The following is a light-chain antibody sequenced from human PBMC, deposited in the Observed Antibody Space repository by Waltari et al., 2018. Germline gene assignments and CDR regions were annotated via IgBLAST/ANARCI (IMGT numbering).Light chain of an antibody. CDR1: SSNIGYNF. Sequence: QSVLTQPPSLSAAPGQKVTISCPGSSSNIGYNFVSWYQQFPGTAPKLLIYENNKRPSGIPDRFSGSKSGTSGTLVITGVQTGDEADYYCGSWDSSLSLVFGGGTKLSVL. CDR2: ENN. J-gene: IGLJ2*01. CDR3: GSWDSSLSLV. V-gene: IGLV1-51*02.